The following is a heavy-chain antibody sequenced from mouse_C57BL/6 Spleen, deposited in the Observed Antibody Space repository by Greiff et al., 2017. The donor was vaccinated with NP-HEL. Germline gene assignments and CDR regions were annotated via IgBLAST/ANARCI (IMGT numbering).Heavy chain of an antibody. CDR3: ARSYDGYFDYYAMDY. Sequence: QVQLKESGPGLVAPSQSLSITCTVSGFSLTSYGVHWVRQPPGKGLEWLVVIWSDGSTTYNSALKSRLSISKDNSKSQVFLKMNSLQTDDTAMYYCARSYDGYFDYYAMDYWGQGTSVTVSS. CDR2: IWSDGST. V-gene: IGHV2-6*03. D-gene: IGHD2-3*01. CDR1: GFSLTSYG. J-gene: IGHJ4*01.